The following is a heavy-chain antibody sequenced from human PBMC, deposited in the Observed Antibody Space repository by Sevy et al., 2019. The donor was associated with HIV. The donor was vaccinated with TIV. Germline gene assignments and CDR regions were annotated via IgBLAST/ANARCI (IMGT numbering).Heavy chain of an antibody. CDR2: IYYSGST. J-gene: IGHJ6*02. D-gene: IGHD2-2*02. Sequence: SETLSLTCTVSGGSISSYYWSWIRQPPGKGLEWIGYIYYSGSTNYNPSLKSRVTISVDTSKNQFSLKLSSVTAADTAVVYCARDAGYCSSTSCYRGGGVYYYYYGMDVWGQGTTVTVSS. V-gene: IGHV4-59*01. CDR1: GGSISSYY. CDR3: ARDAGYCSSTSCYRGGGVYYYYYGMDV.